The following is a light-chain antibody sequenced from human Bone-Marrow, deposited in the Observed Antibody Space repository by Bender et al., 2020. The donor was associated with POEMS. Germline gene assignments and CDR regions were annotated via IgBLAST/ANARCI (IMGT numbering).Light chain of an antibody. J-gene: IGLJ1*01. V-gene: IGLV2-14*01. CDR2: DVS. Sequence: QSALTQPASVSGSPGQSITISCTGTSSDVGGYNYVSWYQQHPGKAPKLMIYDVSNRPSGVSNRFSGSKSCNTASLTISGLQAEDEAAYYCSSYRSSSLSHVFGTGTKVTVL. CDR1: SSDVGGYNY. CDR3: SSYRSSSLSHV.